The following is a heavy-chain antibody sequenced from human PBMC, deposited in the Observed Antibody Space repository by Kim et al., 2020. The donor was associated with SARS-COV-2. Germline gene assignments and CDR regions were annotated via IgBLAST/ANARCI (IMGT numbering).Heavy chain of an antibody. Sequence: GSLRLSCTASGFTFGDYAMSWVRQAPGKGLEWVGFIRSKAYGGTTEYAASVKGRFTISRDDSKSIAYLQMNSLKTEDTAVYYCTRHDFWSGYYFDYWGQGTLVTVSS. CDR1: GFTFGDYA. D-gene: IGHD3-3*01. CDR2: IRSKAYGGTT. V-gene: IGHV3-49*04. J-gene: IGHJ4*02. CDR3: TRHDFWSGYYFDY.